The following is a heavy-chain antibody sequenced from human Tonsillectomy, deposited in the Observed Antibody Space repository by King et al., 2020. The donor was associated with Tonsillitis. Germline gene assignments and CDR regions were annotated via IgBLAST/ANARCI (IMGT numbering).Heavy chain of an antibody. CDR1: GGTFSSYA. CDR2: IIPIFGTA. D-gene: IGHD4-11*01. J-gene: IGHJ6*02. Sequence: LQLVQSGAEVKKPGSSVKVSCKASGGTFSSYAISWVRQAPGQGLEWMGGIIPIFGTANYAQKFQGRVTITADESTSTAYMELSSLRSEDTAVYYCARDGDRNYDYYYYGMDGWGQGTTVTVSS. CDR3: ARDGDRNYDYYYYGMDG. V-gene: IGHV1-69*12.